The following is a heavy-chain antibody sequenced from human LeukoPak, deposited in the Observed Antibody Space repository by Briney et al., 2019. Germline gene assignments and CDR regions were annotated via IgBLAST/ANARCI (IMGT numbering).Heavy chain of an antibody. D-gene: IGHD6-13*01. V-gene: IGHV3-21*01. CDR3: ARWAAAAGTDAFDI. CDR1: GFTFSSYS. CDR2: ISSSSSYI. Sequence: GGSLRLSCAASGFTFSSYSMNWVRQAPGKGLEWVSSISSSSSYIYYADSVKGRFTISRDNAKNSLYLQMNSLSAEDTAVYYCARWAAAAGTDAFDIWGQGTMVTVSS. J-gene: IGHJ3*02.